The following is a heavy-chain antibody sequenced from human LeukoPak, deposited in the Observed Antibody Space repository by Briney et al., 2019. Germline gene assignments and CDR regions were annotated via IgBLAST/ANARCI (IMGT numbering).Heavy chain of an antibody. CDR3: VKDGGFPPYCPTGSCYGSSLDS. CDR2: ITWDGGRT. CDR1: GFTFDDYA. J-gene: IGHJ4*02. Sequence: PGGSLRLSYAASGFTFDDYAMHWVRQAPGKGLEWVSLITWDGGRTSYVDSVKGRFTISRDNTKNSLYLQMNSLTTGDTALYHCVKDGGFPPYCPTGSCYGSSLDSWGQGTLVIVSS. D-gene: IGHD2-15*01. V-gene: IGHV3-43D*03.